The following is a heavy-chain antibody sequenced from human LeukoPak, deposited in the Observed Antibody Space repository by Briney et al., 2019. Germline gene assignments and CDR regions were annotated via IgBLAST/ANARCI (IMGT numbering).Heavy chain of an antibody. CDR2: ISSRSSYK. D-gene: IGHD2-2*01. J-gene: IGHJ6*03. CDR3: AREYCSSTSCYDYYYYYMDV. V-gene: IGHV3-21*01. Sequence: PGGSLRLSCAASGFTFSRYEMNWVRQAPGKGLEWVSSISSRSSYKNYADSVKGRFTISRDNAKNSLYLQMNSLRAEDTAVYYCAREYCSSTSCYDYYYYYMDVWGKGTTVTVSS. CDR1: GFTFSRYE.